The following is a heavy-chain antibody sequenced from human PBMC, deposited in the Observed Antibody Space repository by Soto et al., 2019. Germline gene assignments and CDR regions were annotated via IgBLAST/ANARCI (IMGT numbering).Heavy chain of an antibody. CDR3: VRQRALDSSGHYSDC. CDR1: VYSFTSYW. Sequence: PGESLKISCKGSVYSFTSYWIGWVRQMPGKGLEWMGIIYPGDSDTRYSPSFQGQVTISADRSISTAYLQWTSLKASDTAMYYCVRQRALDSSGHYSDCWGQGTQVTVSS. J-gene: IGHJ4*02. CDR2: IYPGDSDT. V-gene: IGHV5-51*01. D-gene: IGHD3-22*01.